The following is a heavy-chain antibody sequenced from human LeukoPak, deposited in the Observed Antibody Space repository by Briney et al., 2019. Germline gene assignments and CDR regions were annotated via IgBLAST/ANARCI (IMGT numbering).Heavy chain of an antibody. Sequence: PSQTLSLTCTVSGGSISSGDYYWSWIRQPPGKGLEWIGYIYYSGSTYYNPSLKSRVTISVDTSKNQFSLKLSSVTAADTAVYYCARFPGGVPAGDWFDPWGQGTLVTVSS. D-gene: IGHD2-2*01. CDR1: GGSISSGDYY. J-gene: IGHJ5*02. CDR3: ARFPGGVPAGDWFDP. V-gene: IGHV4-30-4*01. CDR2: IYYSGST.